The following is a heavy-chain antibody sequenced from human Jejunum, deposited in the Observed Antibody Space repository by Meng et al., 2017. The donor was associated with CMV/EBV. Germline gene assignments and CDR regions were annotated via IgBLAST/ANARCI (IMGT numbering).Heavy chain of an antibody. CDR1: GASFSGYY. V-gene: IGHV4-34*01. CDR3: ARVGGAQHGDFDF. Sequence: QVQLQPWGSGLFKPSETLSPTCTVYGASFSGYYWTWIRQPPGKGLEWIGEINHSGSTNYNPSLKSRVTILVDTSKRQFSLRLSFVTAADTAVYYCARVGGAQHGDFDFWGQGTLVTVSS. CDR2: INHSGST. J-gene: IGHJ4*02. D-gene: IGHD4-17*01.